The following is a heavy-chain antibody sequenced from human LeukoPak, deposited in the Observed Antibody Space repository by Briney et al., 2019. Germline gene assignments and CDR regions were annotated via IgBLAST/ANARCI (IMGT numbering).Heavy chain of an antibody. J-gene: IGHJ4*02. CDR3: ARDLKDDFWSPSEP. CDR1: GGSISSHY. V-gene: IGHV4-4*07. Sequence: PSETLSLTCTVSGGSISSHYWSWIRQPAGKGLEWIGRIYTSGRKNDNRSLNSRVTMSVDTSKKQFSLKLSSVTAADAAAYYGARDLKDDFWSPSEPWGPGT. D-gene: IGHD3/OR15-3a*01. CDR2: IYTSGRK.